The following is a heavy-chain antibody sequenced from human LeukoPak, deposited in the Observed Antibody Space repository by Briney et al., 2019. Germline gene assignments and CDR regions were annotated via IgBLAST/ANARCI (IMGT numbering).Heavy chain of an antibody. CDR3: AKDLTLVYYGSGSFGY. CDR2: ISYDGSNK. CDR1: GFTFSSYA. J-gene: IGHJ4*02. V-gene: IGHV3-30*18. D-gene: IGHD3-10*01. Sequence: PGRSLRLSCAASGFTFSSYAMHWVRQAPGKGLEWVAVISYDGSNKYYADSVKGRFTISRDNSKNTLYLQMNSLRAEDTAVYYCAKDLTLVYYGSGSFGYWGQGTLVTVSS.